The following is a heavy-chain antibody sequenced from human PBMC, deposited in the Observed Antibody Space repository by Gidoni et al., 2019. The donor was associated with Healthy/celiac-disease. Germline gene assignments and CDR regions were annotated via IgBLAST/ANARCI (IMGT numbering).Heavy chain of an antibody. V-gene: IGHV3-23*01. Sequence: EVQLLESGGGLVQPGGTLRLSCAASGFTFSSYAMSRVRQAPGKGLEWVSAISGSGGSTYYADSVKGRFTISRDNSKNTLYLQMNSLRAEDTAVYYCAKDMVIVVVTAPAEGAFDIWGQGTMVTVSS. CDR1: GFTFSSYA. CDR3: AKDMVIVVVTAPAEGAFDI. D-gene: IGHD2-21*02. CDR2: ISGSGGST. J-gene: IGHJ3*02.